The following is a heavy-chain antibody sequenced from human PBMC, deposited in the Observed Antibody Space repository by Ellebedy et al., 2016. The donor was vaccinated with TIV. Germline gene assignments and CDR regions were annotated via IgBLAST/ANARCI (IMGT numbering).Heavy chain of an antibody. CDR2: IYHFGTT. CDR1: GDSISSDYW. J-gene: IGHJ4*02. Sequence: SETLSLTXGVSGDSISSDYWWTWVRQPPEKGLEWIGEIYHFGTTNYSPSLKSRVTISVDKSKNQFSLRLTSMTAADTALYYCARVRRLTTLDSWGQGTLVTVSS. D-gene: IGHD1-14*01. CDR3: ARVRRLTTLDS. V-gene: IGHV4-4*02.